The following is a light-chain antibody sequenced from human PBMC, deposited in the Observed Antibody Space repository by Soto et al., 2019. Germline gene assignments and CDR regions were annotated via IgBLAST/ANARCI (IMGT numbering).Light chain of an antibody. J-gene: IGKJ5*01. V-gene: IGKV3-20*01. CDR1: QSVSSSY. Sequence: EIVLTQSPGTLSLTPGERATLSCSASQSVSSSYLAWYQQKPGQAPRLLIYGASSKATGIPDRFSGSGSGTDFTLTISRLEPEDFAVYYCQQYGSSLTVGQGTRLEIK. CDR2: GAS. CDR3: QQYGSSLT.